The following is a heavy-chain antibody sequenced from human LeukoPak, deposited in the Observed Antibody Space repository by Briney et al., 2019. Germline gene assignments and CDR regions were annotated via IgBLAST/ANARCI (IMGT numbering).Heavy chain of an antibody. Sequence: ASVNVSCKASGYTFTSYGISWVGQAPGQGLEGMGWISAYNGNTNYAQKLQGRVTMTTDTSTSTAYMELRSLRSEDTAVYYCARDRISYYYGSKHAFDIRGQGTMVTVSS. D-gene: IGHD3-10*01. CDR3: ARDRISYYYGSKHAFDI. J-gene: IGHJ3*02. V-gene: IGHV1-18*01. CDR2: ISAYNGNT. CDR1: GYTFTSYG.